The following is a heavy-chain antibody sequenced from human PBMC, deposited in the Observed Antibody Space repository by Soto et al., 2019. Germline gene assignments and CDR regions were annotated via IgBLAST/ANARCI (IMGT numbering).Heavy chain of an antibody. V-gene: IGHV1-69*12. CDR3: ARDKDRQQLGGNYYYGIDV. CDR2: MIPILPTP. CDR1: GGTFGNSA. J-gene: IGHJ6*02. Sequence: QVHLVQSGAEVKKPGSSVTVSCKAAGGTFGNSAISWVRQAPGQGLEWMGGMIPILPTPDYAQKFQGRVTITADESTSTAYMELTSLRSEDTAVYYCARDKDRQQLGGNYYYGIDVWGQGTTVTVSS. D-gene: IGHD3-3*02.